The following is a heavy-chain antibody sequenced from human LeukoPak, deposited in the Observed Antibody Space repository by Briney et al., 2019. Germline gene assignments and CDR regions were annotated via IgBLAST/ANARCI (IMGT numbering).Heavy chain of an antibody. V-gene: IGHV4-34*01. CDR1: GGSFSGYY. Sequence: SETLSLTCAVYGGSFSGYYWSWIRQPPGKGLEWIGEINHSGSTNYNPSLKSRVTLSVDTSKNQFSLKLSSVTAADTAVYYCARDTPSIVGATIWGQGTLVTVSS. D-gene: IGHD1-26*01. J-gene: IGHJ4*02. CDR3: ARDTPSIVGATI. CDR2: INHSGST.